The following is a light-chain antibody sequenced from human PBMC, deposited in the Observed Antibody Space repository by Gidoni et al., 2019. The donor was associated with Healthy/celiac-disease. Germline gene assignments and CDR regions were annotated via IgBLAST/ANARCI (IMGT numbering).Light chain of an antibody. CDR1: SSDVGSYNL. V-gene: IGLV2-23*02. J-gene: IGLJ2*01. CDR2: EVS. Sequence: QSALTQPASVSGPPGPSITISCTGTSSDVGSYNLVSWYQQHPGKAPKLMIYEVSKRPSGVSNRFSGSKSGNTASLTISGLQAEDEADYYCCSYAGSSTVVFGGGTKLTVL. CDR3: CSYAGSSTVV.